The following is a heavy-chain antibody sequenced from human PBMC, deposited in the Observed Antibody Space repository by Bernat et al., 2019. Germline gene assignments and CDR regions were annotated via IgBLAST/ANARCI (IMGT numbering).Heavy chain of an antibody. CDR1: GFTFSSYG. CDR2: ISYDGSNK. V-gene: IGHV3-30*18. J-gene: IGHJ6*02. D-gene: IGHD2-15*01. CDR3: AKDTGVVAATPYYYGMDV. Sequence: QVQLVESGGGVVQPGRYLRLSCAASGFTFSSYGMHWVRQAPGTGLEWVAVISYDGSNKSYAKSVKGRFTISRANSKNTLYLQMNSLRAEDTAVYYCAKDTGVVAATPYYYGMDVWGQGTTVTVSS.